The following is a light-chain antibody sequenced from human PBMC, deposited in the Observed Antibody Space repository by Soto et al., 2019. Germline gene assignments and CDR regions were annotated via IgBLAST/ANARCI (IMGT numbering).Light chain of an antibody. J-gene: IGKJ1*01. Sequence: IEMTQSPDSLAVSLGERATINCKSSQSVLYSSNNKHYLGWYQQKPGQPPKLLIYWASTRAAGFPDRFSVRGSGTDFSLTIRSLQGEEVAVYYFHQYGSTPWAFGQGTKVDIK. CDR3: HQYGSTPWA. CDR1: QSVLYSSNNKHY. CDR2: WAS. V-gene: IGKV4-1*01.